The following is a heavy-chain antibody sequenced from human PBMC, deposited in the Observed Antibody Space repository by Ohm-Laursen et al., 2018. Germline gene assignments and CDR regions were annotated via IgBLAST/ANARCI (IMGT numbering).Heavy chain of an antibody. J-gene: IGHJ4*02. Sequence: SLRLSCTASGFTFDDYAMHWVRQAPGKGLEWVSGISGSSGSTYYSDSVKGRFTISRDNSKNTLYLQMNDLRAEDTAVYYCAKGSANLGDYWGQGTLVTVSS. CDR3: AKGSANLGDY. CDR2: ISGSSGST. CDR1: GFTFDDYA. V-gene: IGHV3-23*01.